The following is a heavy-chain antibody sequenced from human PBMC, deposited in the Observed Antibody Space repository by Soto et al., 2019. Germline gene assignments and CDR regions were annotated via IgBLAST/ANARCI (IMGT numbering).Heavy chain of an antibody. CDR2: HYSGGST. J-gene: IGHJ5*02. Sequence: GGSLRLSCAISGFSVSGNYLSWVRQAPGKGLEWVSVHYSGGSTYYADSVQGRFTISRDKSNNTLYLQMRRVRAEDTAVYFCARHRHPRGTVGATSPLDPWGQGTQVTVSS. CDR3: ARHRHPRGTVGATSPLDP. V-gene: IGHV3-53*01. CDR1: GFSVSGNY. D-gene: IGHD1-26*01.